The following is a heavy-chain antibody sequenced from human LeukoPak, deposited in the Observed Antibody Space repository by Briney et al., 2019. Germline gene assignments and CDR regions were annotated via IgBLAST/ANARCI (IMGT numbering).Heavy chain of an antibody. D-gene: IGHD4-17*01. Sequence: GASVKVSCKASGGTFSSYAISWVRQAPGQGLEWMGGIIPIFGTANYAQKFQGRVTITADESTSTAYMELSSLRSEDTAVYYCARDPPTVTTPYWYFDLWGRGNLVTVSS. CDR3: ARDPPTVTTPYWYFDL. J-gene: IGHJ2*01. V-gene: IGHV1-69*13. CDR1: GGTFSSYA. CDR2: IIPIFGTA.